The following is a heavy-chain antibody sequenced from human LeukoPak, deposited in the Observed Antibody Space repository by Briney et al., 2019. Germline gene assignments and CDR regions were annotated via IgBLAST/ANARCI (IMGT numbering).Heavy chain of an antibody. CDR3: ARVDVWGSFRSHY. CDR1: GFTFSSYW. D-gene: IGHD3-16*02. J-gene: IGHJ4*02. V-gene: IGHV3-74*01. CDR2: IDSDGSET. Sequence: GGSLRLSCAASGFTFSSYWMHWGRQAPGKGLMWVSRIDSDGSETSYAETVKGRFTISRDNAKNTLYLQMNSLRVEDTAVYYCARVDVWGSFRSHYWGQGTLVTVSS.